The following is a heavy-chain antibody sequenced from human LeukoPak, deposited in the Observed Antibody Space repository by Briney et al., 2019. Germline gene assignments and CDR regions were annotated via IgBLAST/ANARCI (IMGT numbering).Heavy chain of an antibody. CDR3: ARHEGRVYSSSWRPFDY. Sequence: SETLSLTCTVSGASISSNYWSWIRQPPGKGLEWIGYISDSGSTNYKPSLKSRVTISVDTSKNQFSLKLSSVTAADTAVYYCARHEGRVYSSSWRPFDYWGQGTLVTVSS. V-gene: IGHV4-59*08. J-gene: IGHJ4*02. D-gene: IGHD6-13*01. CDR1: GASISSNY. CDR2: ISDSGST.